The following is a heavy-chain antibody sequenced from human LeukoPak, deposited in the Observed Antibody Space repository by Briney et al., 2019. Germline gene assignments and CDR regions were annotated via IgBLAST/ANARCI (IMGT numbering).Heavy chain of an antibody. V-gene: IGHV4-59*08. CDR3: ARFSCYSADYFDY. CDR1: GGSISMYY. Sequence: SETLSLTCTVPGGSISMYYWSWIRQPPGKGLEWIGYIYYSGSTNYNPSLKSRVTISIDTSKNQFSLNLISVTAADTAVYYCARFSCYSADYFDYWGQGTLVTVSS. CDR2: IYYSGST. D-gene: IGHD2-15*01. J-gene: IGHJ4*02.